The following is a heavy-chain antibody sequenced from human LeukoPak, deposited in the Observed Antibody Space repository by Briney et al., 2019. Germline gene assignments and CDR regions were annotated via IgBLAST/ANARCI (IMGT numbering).Heavy chain of an antibody. V-gene: IGHV3-30*18. J-gene: IGHJ4*02. D-gene: IGHD1-26*01. CDR3: AKEGSNGDFDY. CDR1: EFTFSSYD. CDR2: ISYDGSNK. Sequence: GESLRLSCRAYEFTFSSYDMHWVRQAPGTGLEWVTVISYDGSNKYYGDSVKGRFTISRDNSKNTLYLKMNSLRAEDTAVYYCAKEGSNGDFDYWGQGTLVTVAS.